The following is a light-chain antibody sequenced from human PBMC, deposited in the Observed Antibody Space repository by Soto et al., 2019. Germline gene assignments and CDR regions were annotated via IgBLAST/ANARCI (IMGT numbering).Light chain of an antibody. CDR3: SSFAGNNNLV. CDR1: SSDVGVYNY. CDR2: EVS. V-gene: IGLV2-8*01. J-gene: IGLJ2*01. Sequence: QSALTQPPSASGSPGQSVTISCTGTSSDVGVYNYVSWYQQHPGKAPKLMIYEVSKRPSGAPDRFSGSKSGTTASLTVSGLQAEDEADYYCSSFAGNNNLVFGGGTKLTVL.